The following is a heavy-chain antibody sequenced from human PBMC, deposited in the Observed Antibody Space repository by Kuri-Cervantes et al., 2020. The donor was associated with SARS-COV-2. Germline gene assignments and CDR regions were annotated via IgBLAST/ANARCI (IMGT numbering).Heavy chain of an antibody. CDR2: INHSGST. Sequence: SETLSLTCAVSGGSFGGYYWNWIRQPPGKGLEWIGEINHSGSTNYNPSLKSRVTISVDTSKNQFSLKLSSVTAADTAVYYCARDIAVASGYYFDYWGQGTLVTVSS. D-gene: IGHD6-19*01. V-gene: IGHV4-34*01. CDR3: ARDIAVASGYYFDY. J-gene: IGHJ4*02. CDR1: GGSFGGYY.